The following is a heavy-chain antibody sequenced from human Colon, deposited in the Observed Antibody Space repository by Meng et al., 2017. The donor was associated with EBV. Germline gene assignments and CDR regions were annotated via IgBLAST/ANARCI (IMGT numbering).Heavy chain of an antibody. Sequence: QVQPEASVLGPAKPLPPLSLTCAVSGGSITSGGYYWTWIRQPPGKGLEWIGYIFYTGSTYYNPSLKSRVTISLDTSKNQFSLKLSSVTAADTAVYYCARDQIGGDGWFDPWGRGTLVTVSS. CDR2: IFYTGST. CDR3: ARDQIGGDGWFDP. V-gene: IGHV4-30-4*01. D-gene: IGHD3-10*01. J-gene: IGHJ5*02. CDR1: GGSITSGGYY.